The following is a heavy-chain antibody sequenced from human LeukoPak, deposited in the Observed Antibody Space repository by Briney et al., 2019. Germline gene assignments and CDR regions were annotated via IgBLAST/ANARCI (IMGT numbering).Heavy chain of an antibody. D-gene: IGHD1-26*01. CDR2: IKRDGSET. J-gene: IGHJ4*02. Sequence: GGSLRLSCAASGFTFSNYWMTWVRQTPGKGLEWVANIKRDGSETYFWDSVRGRFTIPRDNAKNSLYLQMNSLRVEDTGVYYCTRDTGGIGSYPDYWGQGTLVTVSS. CDR3: TRDTGGIGSYPDY. CDR1: GFTFSNYW. V-gene: IGHV3-7*01.